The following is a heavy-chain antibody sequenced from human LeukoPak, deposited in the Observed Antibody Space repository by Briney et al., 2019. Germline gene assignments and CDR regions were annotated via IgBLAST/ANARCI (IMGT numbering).Heavy chain of an antibody. V-gene: IGHV3-74*01. Sequence: GGSLRLSCAASGFTFSSYWMHWVRQVPGKGLVWVARINPGGSSITYADSVKGRFTISRDNAKNTLYLQMDSLRAEDTGVYFCARSNQADDYWGQGTLVTVSS. D-gene: IGHD1-14*01. CDR3: ARSNQADDY. CDR2: INPGGSSI. J-gene: IGHJ4*02. CDR1: GFTFSSYW.